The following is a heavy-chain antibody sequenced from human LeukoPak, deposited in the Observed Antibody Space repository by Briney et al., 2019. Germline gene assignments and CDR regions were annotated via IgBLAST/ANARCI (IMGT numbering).Heavy chain of an antibody. J-gene: IGHJ6*03. CDR1: GYSFTSYW. Sequence: GESLKISCKGSGYSFTSYWIGWLRQMPGKGLEWMGIIYPGDSDTRYSPSFQGQVTISADKSISTAYLQWSSLKASDTAMYYCARIRANYYYYMDVWGKGTTVTISS. CDR2: IYPGDSDT. V-gene: IGHV5-51*01. CDR3: ARIRANYYYYMDV.